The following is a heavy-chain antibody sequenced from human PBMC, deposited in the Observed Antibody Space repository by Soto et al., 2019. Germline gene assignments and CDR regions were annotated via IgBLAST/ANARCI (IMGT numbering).Heavy chain of an antibody. Sequence: QVQLVQSGAEVKKPGSSVKVSCKASGGTFSSYAISWVRQAPGQGLEWMGGIIPIFGTANYAQKFQGRVTITADESTSTAYMELSSLRSEDTAVYYCATPKGYCSGGSCYRSLDYWGQGTLVTVSS. CDR1: GGTFSSYA. CDR3: ATPKGYCSGGSCYRSLDY. D-gene: IGHD2-15*01. CDR2: IIPIFGTA. J-gene: IGHJ4*02. V-gene: IGHV1-69*12.